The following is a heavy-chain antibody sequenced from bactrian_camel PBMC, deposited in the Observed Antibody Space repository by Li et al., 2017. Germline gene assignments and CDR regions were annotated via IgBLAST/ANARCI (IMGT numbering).Heavy chain of an antibody. Sequence: VQLVESGGGSVNAGGSLRLSCAASGFTYSRYLMGWYRQAPGKERKGVATIADDGSTTYADSVKGRFTISKDNTNNTLYLQLDSLKPEDTAMYYCAAARFRPGCPARASSFDAWGQGTQVTVS. J-gene: IGHJ6*01. D-gene: IGHD1*01. V-gene: IGHV3S55*01. CDR3: AAARFRPGCPARASSFDA. CDR1: GFTYSRYL. CDR2: IADDGST.